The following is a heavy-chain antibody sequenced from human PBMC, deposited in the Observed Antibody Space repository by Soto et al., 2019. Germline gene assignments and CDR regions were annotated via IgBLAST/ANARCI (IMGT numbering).Heavy chain of an antibody. V-gene: IGHV1-69*02. D-gene: IGHD6-25*01. CDR3: ARGGRLLSWTCFDY. CDR2: IIPILGIA. Sequence: QVQLVQSGAEVKKPGSSVKVSCKASGGTFSSYTISWVRQAPGQGLEWMGRIIPILGIANYAQKFQGRVPITADHSPRTAYLELSTLRSEDTAVYYCARGGRLLSWTCFDYWGQGTLVPVSS. CDR1: GGTFSSYT. J-gene: IGHJ4*02.